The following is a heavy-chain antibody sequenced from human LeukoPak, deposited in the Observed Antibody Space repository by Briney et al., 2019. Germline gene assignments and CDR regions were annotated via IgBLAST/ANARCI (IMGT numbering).Heavy chain of an antibody. CDR2: ISYDGSNK. J-gene: IGHJ3*02. V-gene: IGHV3-30*03. CDR3: ARQPYYSGSQTDAFDI. CDR1: GFTFSSYG. D-gene: IGHD1-26*01. Sequence: PGRSLRLSCAASGFTFSSYGMHWVRQAPGKGLEWVAVISYDGSNKYYADSVKGRFTISRDNSKNTLYLQMNSLRAEDTAVYYCARQPYYSGSQTDAFDIWGQGTMVTVSS.